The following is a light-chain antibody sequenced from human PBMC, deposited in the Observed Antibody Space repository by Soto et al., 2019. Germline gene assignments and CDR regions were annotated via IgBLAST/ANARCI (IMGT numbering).Light chain of an antibody. J-gene: IGLJ1*01. Sequence: QSAPTQPPSVSAAPRPSVTISCTGTSTDFVGYNRVSWYQQPPGTVPKLMIYEVSKRPSGVPDRFSGSKSGNTASLTISGLQAADEADYYCSLYTSENAYVFGTGTKV. CDR3: SLYTSENAYV. CDR2: EVS. V-gene: IGLV2-18*01. CDR1: STDFVGYNR.